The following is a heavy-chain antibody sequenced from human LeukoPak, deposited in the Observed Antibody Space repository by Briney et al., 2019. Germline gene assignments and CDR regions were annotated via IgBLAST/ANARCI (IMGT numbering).Heavy chain of an antibody. CDR1: GFTFSSYA. V-gene: IGHV5-51*01. CDR3: ARLMGSGYIYYFDY. D-gene: IGHD3-16*02. J-gene: IGHJ4*02. CDR2: IYPGDSDT. Sequence: GGSLRLSCAASGFTFSSYAMSWVRQMPGKGLEWMGIIYPGDSDTRYSPSFQGQVTISADKSISTAYLQWSSLKASDTAMYYCARLMGSGYIYYFDYWGQGTLVTVSS.